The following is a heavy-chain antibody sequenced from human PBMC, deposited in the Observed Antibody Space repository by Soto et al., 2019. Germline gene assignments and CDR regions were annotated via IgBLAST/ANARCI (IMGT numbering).Heavy chain of an antibody. Sequence: PSETLSLTCAVSGGSISSINWWSWVRQPPGKGLEWIGEIYHIGSTNYNPSLKSRVTISVDKSKNQFSLKLSSVTAADTAVYYCARAGAAVGDFDYWGQGTLVTVS. J-gene: IGHJ4*02. CDR2: IYHIGST. V-gene: IGHV4-4*02. D-gene: IGHD2-2*01. CDR3: ARAGAAVGDFDY. CDR1: GGSISSINW.